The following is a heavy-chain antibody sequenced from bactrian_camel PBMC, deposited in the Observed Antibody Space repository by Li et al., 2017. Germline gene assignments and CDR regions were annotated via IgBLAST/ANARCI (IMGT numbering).Heavy chain of an antibody. V-gene: IGHV3S54*01. CDR3: AAGRKWFASVCHGAYAEKTDFEY. Sequence: HVQLVESGGGSVQAGGSLRLSCAASGYTYRTNCMGWFRQGAGKEREEVATIYTTGGFTFYADSVKGRFTISQDNAKGTLYLQMNSLKPEDTAMYYCAAGRKWFASVCHGAYAEKTDFEYWGQGTQVTVS. CDR2: IYTTGGFT. J-gene: IGHJ6*01. CDR1: GYTYRTNC. D-gene: IGHD1*01.